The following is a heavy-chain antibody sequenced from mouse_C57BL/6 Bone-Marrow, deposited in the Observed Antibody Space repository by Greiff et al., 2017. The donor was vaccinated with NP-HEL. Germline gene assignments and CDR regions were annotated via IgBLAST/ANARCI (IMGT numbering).Heavy chain of an antibody. J-gene: IGHJ2*01. Sequence: VQLQQPGAELVKPGASVKLSCKASGYTFTSYWMHWVKQRPGQGLEWIGMIHPNSGSTNYNEKFKSKATLTVDKSSSTAYMQLSSLTSEDSAVYYCARGVVGTLYFDYWGQGTTLTVSS. CDR2: IHPNSGST. D-gene: IGHD1-1*01. V-gene: IGHV1-64*01. CDR1: GYTFTSYW. CDR3: ARGVVGTLYFDY.